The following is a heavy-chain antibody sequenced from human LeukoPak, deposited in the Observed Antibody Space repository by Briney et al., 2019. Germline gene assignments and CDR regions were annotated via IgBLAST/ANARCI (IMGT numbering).Heavy chain of an antibody. V-gene: IGHV1-69*13. CDR3: ARSRGDGLLGIDY. J-gene: IGHJ4*02. CDR1: GGTFSSYA. CDR2: IIPIFGTA. Sequence: PVKVSCKASGGTFSSYAISWVRQAPGQGLEWMGGIIPIFGTANYAQKFQGRVTITADESTSTAYMELSSLRSEDTAVYYCARSRGDGLLGIDYWGQGTLVTVSS. D-gene: IGHD3/OR15-3a*01.